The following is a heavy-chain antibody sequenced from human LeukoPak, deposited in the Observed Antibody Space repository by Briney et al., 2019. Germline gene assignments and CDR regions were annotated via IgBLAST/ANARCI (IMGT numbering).Heavy chain of an antibody. J-gene: IGHJ4*02. CDR1: GGSISSGGYY. V-gene: IGHV4-31*03. CDR3: ARSGMGNFWSGYAGFDY. Sequence: PSQTLSLTCTVSGGSISSGGYYWSWIRQHPGKGLEWIGYIYYSGSTYYNPSLKSRVTISVDTSKNQFSLKLSSVTAADTAVYYCARSGMGNFWSGYAGFDYWGQGTLVTVSS. CDR2: IYYSGST. D-gene: IGHD3-3*01.